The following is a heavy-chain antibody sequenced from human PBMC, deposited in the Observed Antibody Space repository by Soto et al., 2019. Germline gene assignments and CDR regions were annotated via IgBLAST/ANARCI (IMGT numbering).Heavy chain of an antibody. Sequence: LSLTCAASGFTFSSYAMSWVRQAPGKGLEWVSAISGSGGSTYYADSVKGRFTISRDNSKNTLYLQMNSLRAEDTAVYYCAKDRLRWQLVRFHDYWGQGTLVTVSS. CDR2: ISGSGGST. CDR1: GFTFSSYA. J-gene: IGHJ4*02. D-gene: IGHD6-6*01. CDR3: AKDRLRWQLVRFHDY. V-gene: IGHV3-23*01.